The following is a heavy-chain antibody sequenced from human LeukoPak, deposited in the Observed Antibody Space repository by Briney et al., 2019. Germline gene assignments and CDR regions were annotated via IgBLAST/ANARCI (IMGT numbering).Heavy chain of an antibody. CDR1: EFTFSRFA. D-gene: IGHD2-21*01. CDR3: AKHLGSHSFLFYYMDV. CDR2: LSGSGSAT. V-gene: IGHV3-23*01. Sequence: GGSLRLSCEASEFTFSRFAMSWIRQPPGTGLEWVSTLSGSGSATYYVDSVKGRFTTSRDNSKDTLYLQMDNVRADDTAVYYCAKHLGSHSFLFYYMDVWGKGTSVIVSS. J-gene: IGHJ6*03.